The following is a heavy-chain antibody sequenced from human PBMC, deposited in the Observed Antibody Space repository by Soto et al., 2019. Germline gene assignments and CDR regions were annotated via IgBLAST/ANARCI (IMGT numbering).Heavy chain of an antibody. J-gene: IGHJ4*02. D-gene: IGHD2-15*01. CDR2: ISSSSSYI. CDR1: GFTFSSYS. Sequence: GGSLRLCCEASGFTFSSYSMNWVRQAPGKGLEWVSSISSSSSYIYYADSVKGRFTISRDNAKNSLYLQMNSLRAEDTAVYYCARDPHVVVVAATPQDFDYWGQGTLVTVSS. V-gene: IGHV3-21*01. CDR3: ARDPHVVVVAATPQDFDY.